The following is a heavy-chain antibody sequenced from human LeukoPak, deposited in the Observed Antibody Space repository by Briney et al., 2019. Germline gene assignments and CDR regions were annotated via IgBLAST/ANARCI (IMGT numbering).Heavy chain of an antibody. D-gene: IGHD2-21*01. Sequence: SETLSLTCTVSGGSTSSYYWSWIRQPPGKGLEWIGYIYYSGSTNYNPSLKSRVTISVDTSKNQFSLKLSSVTAADTAVYYCARGGEAYCGGDCYPRWFDPWGQGTLVTVSS. CDR3: ARGGEAYCGGDCYPRWFDP. V-gene: IGHV4-59*01. J-gene: IGHJ5*02. CDR1: GGSTSSYY. CDR2: IYYSGST.